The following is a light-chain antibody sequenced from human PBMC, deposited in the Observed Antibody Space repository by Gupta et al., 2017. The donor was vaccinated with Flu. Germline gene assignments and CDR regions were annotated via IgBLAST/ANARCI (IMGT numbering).Light chain of an antibody. Sequence: PSSLSASVGDRLTITCRASQSIGNSLNWYQQRPGKVPKHLIYAASNLQSGVTSRFSGSGSGTDFTLTISRLQPEDFVTYYCQQSYSAPYTFGQGTKLEIK. V-gene: IGKV1-39*01. J-gene: IGKJ2*01. CDR1: QSIGNS. CDR2: AAS. CDR3: QQSYSAPYT.